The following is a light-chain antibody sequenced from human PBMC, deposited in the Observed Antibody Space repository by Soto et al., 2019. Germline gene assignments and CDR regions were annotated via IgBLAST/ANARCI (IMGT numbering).Light chain of an antibody. CDR2: GAS. V-gene: IGKV3-20*01. CDR1: QSVSSSY. J-gene: IGKJ2*01. Sequence: EIVLTQSPGTLSLSPGERATLCCRASQSVSSSYLAWYQQKPGQAPRPLIYGASSRATGIPDRFSGSGSGTDFTLTISRLEPEDFAVYYCLQYGSSPYTFGQGTKLEIK. CDR3: LQYGSSPYT.